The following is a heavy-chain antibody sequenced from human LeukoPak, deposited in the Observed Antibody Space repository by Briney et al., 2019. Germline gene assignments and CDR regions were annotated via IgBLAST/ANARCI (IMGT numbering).Heavy chain of an antibody. J-gene: IGHJ6*03. Sequence: GASVKVSCKASGYTFTGYDINWVRQATGQGLEWMGWMNPNSGNTGYAQKFQGRVTITRNTSISTAYMELGSLRSEDTAVYYCARGLRGPRYDFWSGYYPNYYYYYMDVWGKGTTVTVSS. V-gene: IGHV1-8*03. CDR2: MNPNSGNT. D-gene: IGHD3-3*01. CDR1: GYTFTGYD. CDR3: ARGLRGPRYDFWSGYYPNYYYYYMDV.